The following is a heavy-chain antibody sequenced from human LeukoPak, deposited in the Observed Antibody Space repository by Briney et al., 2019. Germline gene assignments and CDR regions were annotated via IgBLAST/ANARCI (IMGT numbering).Heavy chain of an antibody. D-gene: IGHD5-24*01. CDR1: GFTFSDYS. J-gene: IGHJ4*02. CDR2: IGIDSGNT. V-gene: IGHV3-48*01. Sequence: GGSLRLSCAASGFTFSDYSMNWVRQAPGKGLEWISYIGIDSGNTNYADSVEGRFTISGDRAKNSLYLQMNSLRVEDTAVYYCARDYKYAFDNWGQGTLVTVSS. CDR3: ARDYKYAFDN.